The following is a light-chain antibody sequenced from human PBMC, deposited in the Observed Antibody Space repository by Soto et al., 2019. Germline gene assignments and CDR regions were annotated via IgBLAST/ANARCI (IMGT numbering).Light chain of an antibody. J-gene: IGKJ1*01. CDR1: QSVSSSY. CDR2: IAS. V-gene: IGKV3-20*01. CDR3: QQYGSHWT. Sequence: ESVLTQSPGTLSLSPGERATLSCRASQSVSSSYLAWYQQKPGQTPRLLLYIASSRATGIPDRFSGSGSGTDFTLTISRLELEDFAVYYCQQYGSHWTFGSGPKMDIK.